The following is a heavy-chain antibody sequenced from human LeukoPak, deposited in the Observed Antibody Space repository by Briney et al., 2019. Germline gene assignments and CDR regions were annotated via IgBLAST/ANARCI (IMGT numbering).Heavy chain of an antibody. J-gene: IGHJ6*03. CDR1: GYSISSGYY. CDR3: ARGRYYGSGSYYNYYYYYMDV. CDR2: IYHSGST. D-gene: IGHD3-10*01. Sequence: SETLFLTCTVPGYSISSGYYWGCIRQPPGKGLEGIGSIYHSGSTYYNPSLKSRVTISVDTSKNQFSLKLSSVTAAGTAVYYCARGRYYGSGSYYNYYYYYMDVWGKGTTVTISS. V-gene: IGHV4-38-2*02.